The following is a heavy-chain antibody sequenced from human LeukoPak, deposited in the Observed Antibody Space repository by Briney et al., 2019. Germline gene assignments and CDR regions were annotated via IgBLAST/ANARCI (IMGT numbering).Heavy chain of an antibody. CDR3: ATRDPYDFWSGYSLGAFDI. J-gene: IGHJ3*02. CDR2: IIPIFGTA. Sequence: SVKVSCKASGGTFSSYAISWVRQAPGQGLEWMGGIIPIFGTANYAQKFQGRVTITADEFTSTAYMELSSLRSEDTAVYYCATRDPYDFWSGYSLGAFDIWGQGTMVTVSS. V-gene: IGHV1-69*13. CDR1: GGTFSSYA. D-gene: IGHD3-3*01.